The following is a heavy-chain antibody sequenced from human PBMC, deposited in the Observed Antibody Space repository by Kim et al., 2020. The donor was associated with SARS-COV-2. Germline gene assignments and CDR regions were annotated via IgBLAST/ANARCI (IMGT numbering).Heavy chain of an antibody. Sequence: YYADSGKGRFTISRGNSKNPLFLQMDNLGAEDTAVYYCAKGAGAPFFLDYWGQGTLVTVSS. CDR3: AKGAGAPFFLDY. V-gene: IGHV3-23*01. D-gene: IGHD6-19*01. J-gene: IGHJ4*02.